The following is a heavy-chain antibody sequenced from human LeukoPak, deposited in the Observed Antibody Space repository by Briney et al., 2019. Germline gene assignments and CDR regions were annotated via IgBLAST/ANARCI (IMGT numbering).Heavy chain of an antibody. V-gene: IGHV3-53*01. CDR2: IYSGGGT. J-gene: IGHJ6*02. CDR1: GFTVSNTY. CDR3: ARDGANFGVVISFHYGMDV. Sequence: QAGGSLRLSCAASGFTVSNTYMSWVRQAPGKGLEWVSLIYSGGGTYSADSVKGRFTISRDISKNTLYLQMNSLRAEDTAVYYCARDGANFGVVISFHYGMDVWGQGTTVTVSS. D-gene: IGHD3-3*01.